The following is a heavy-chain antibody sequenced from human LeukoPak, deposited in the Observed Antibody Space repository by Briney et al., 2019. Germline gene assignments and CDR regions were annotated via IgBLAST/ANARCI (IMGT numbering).Heavy chain of an antibody. J-gene: IGHJ5*02. CDR2: SRNKASSYTT. Sequence: GGSLRLSCAASGFKFSDHYIDWVRQAPGKGLEWVGRSRNKASSYTTEYAASVKGRFTISRDNAKNSLYLQMNSLRAEDTAVYYCARRAAAGTSTINWFDPWGQGTLVTVSS. V-gene: IGHV3-72*01. CDR1: GFKFSDHY. D-gene: IGHD6-13*01. CDR3: ARRAAAGTSTINWFDP.